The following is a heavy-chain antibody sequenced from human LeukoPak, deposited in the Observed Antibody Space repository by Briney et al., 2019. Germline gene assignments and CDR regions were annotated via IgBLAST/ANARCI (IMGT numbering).Heavy chain of an antibody. CDR2: ISYDGSNK. J-gene: IGHJ3*02. CDR1: GFTFSSYA. CDR3: AKEADYDSSGYYYYDAFDI. V-gene: IGHV3-30*04. D-gene: IGHD3-22*01. Sequence: AGGYLRLSCAASGFTFSSYAMHWVRQAPGKGLEWVAVISYDGSNKYYADSVRGRFTISRDNSKNTLYLQMNSLRAEDTAVYYCAKEADYDSSGYYYYDAFDIWGQGTMVTVSS.